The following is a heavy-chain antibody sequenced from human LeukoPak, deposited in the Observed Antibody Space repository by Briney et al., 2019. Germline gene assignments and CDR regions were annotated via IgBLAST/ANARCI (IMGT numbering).Heavy chain of an antibody. CDR3: ANPSPSSYDFWSGDNPI. D-gene: IGHD3-3*01. V-gene: IGHV3-11*01. Sequence: PGGSLRLSCAASGFAFSDYYMSWIRQAPGKGLEWVSYISSSGSTIYYADSVKGRFTISRDNAKNSLYLQMNSLRAEDTAVYYCANPSPSSYDFWSGDNPIWGQGTLVTVSS. CDR2: ISSSGSTI. J-gene: IGHJ4*02. CDR1: GFAFSDYY.